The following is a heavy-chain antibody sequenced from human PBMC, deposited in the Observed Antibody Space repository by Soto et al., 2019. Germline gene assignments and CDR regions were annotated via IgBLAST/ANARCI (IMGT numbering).Heavy chain of an antibody. CDR1: GFTFASYA. D-gene: IGHD4-17*01. CDR3: AKDAVPGDGVWLMDH. CDR2: LYGNSGGI. Sequence: PGGSLRLSCAASGFTFASYAMTWVRQPPGKGLESVAGLYGNSGGIQYSDSVKGRFTISRDNSKNIVYLQMNSLRVEDTAVYFCAKDAVPGDGVWLMDHWGQGTLVKVSS. J-gene: IGHJ4*02. V-gene: IGHV3-23*01.